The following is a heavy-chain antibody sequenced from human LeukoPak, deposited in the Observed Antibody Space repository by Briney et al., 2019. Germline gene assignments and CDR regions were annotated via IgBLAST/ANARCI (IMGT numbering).Heavy chain of an antibody. V-gene: IGHV1-8*01. Sequence: ASVKVSCKASGYTFTSYDINWVRQATGQGLEWMGWMNPNSGNTGYAQKFQGRVTITRNTSISTAYMELSSLRSEDTAVYYCARGAGMEMATTDGGDAFDIWGQGTMVTVSS. D-gene: IGHD5-24*01. CDR1: GYTFTSYD. CDR3: ARGAGMEMATTDGGDAFDI. J-gene: IGHJ3*02. CDR2: MNPNSGNT.